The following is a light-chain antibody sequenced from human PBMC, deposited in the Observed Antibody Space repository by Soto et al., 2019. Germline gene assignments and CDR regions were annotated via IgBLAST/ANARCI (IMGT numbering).Light chain of an antibody. J-gene: IGKJ4*01. CDR2: AAS. CDR3: LQHNTYPLT. Sequence: DIQMTQSPSSLSASVGDTVTITCRASQDIITDLAWYQQKPGKAPQRLIHAASSLQGGVPSRFSGSGSGTEFTLTISSLQPEDFATYYCLQHNTYPLTFGGGTKVEIK. CDR1: QDIITD. V-gene: IGKV1-17*01.